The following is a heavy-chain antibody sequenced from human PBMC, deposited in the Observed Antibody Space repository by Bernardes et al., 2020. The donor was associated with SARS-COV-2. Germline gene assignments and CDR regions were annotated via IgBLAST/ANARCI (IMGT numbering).Heavy chain of an antibody. V-gene: IGHV4-59*01. CDR2: LYYTGRT. Sequence: SDTLSLTCTVSGGSIIAYYWSWFRQPPGKGLEWIGYLYYTGRTHYNPSLQSRVTISVDTSKNQFSLKLSSVTAADTAVYYCARGFDYWGQGILVTVSS. CDR3: ARGFDY. J-gene: IGHJ4*02. CDR1: GGSIIAYY.